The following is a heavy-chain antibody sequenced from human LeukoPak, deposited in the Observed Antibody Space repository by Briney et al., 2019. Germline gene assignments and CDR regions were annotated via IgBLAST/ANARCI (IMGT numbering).Heavy chain of an antibody. Sequence: SETLSLTCTVSGGSISSSSYYWGWIRQPPGTGLEWIGSIYYSGSTYYNPSLKSRVTISVDTSKNQFSLKLSSVTAADTAVYYCARHRTTVTTALIWGQGTLVTVSS. CDR2: IYYSGST. J-gene: IGHJ4*02. CDR3: ARHRTTVTTALI. D-gene: IGHD4-17*01. CDR1: GGSISSSSYY. V-gene: IGHV4-39*01.